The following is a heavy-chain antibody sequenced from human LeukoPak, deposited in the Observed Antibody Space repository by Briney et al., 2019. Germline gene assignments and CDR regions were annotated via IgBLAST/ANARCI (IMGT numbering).Heavy chain of an antibody. J-gene: IGHJ4*02. Sequence: GRSLRLSCAASGFTFSSYGMHWVRQAPGKGLEWVAVISYDGSNKYYADSVKGRFTISRDNSKNTLYLQMNSLRAEDTAVYYCARGPPGAYCGGGCLHYFDYWGQGTLVTVSS. V-gene: IGHV3-30*03. D-gene: IGHD2-21*02. CDR2: ISYDGSNK. CDR1: GFTFSSYG. CDR3: ARGPPGAYCGGGCLHYFDY.